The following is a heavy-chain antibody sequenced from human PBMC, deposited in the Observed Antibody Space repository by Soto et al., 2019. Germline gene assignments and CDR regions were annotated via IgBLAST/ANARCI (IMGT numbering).Heavy chain of an antibody. Sequence: QVQLVQSGAEVKKPGSSVKVSCKASGGTFSSYAISWGRQAPGQGLEWMGGIIPIFGTANYAQKFQGRVRITADESTSTAYMALSSLRSEDTAVYYCARGLVPAAYDAFDIWGQGTMVTVSS. CDR1: GGTFSSYA. CDR2: IIPIFGTA. V-gene: IGHV1-69*01. J-gene: IGHJ3*02. CDR3: ARGLVPAAYDAFDI. D-gene: IGHD2-2*01.